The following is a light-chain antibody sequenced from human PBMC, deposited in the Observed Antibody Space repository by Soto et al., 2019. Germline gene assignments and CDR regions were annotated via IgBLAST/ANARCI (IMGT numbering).Light chain of an antibody. CDR3: QQYDGSPWT. CDR1: QSVSSSY. V-gene: IGKV3-20*01. CDR2: GGS. Sequence: EIVLTQSPGTLSLSPGERATLSCRASQSVSSSYLAWYQQKPGQAPRLLLYGGSSRATGIPDRFSGSGAGTDFTLTISRLEPEDSAVYYCQQYDGSPWTFGQGTKVEIK. J-gene: IGKJ1*01.